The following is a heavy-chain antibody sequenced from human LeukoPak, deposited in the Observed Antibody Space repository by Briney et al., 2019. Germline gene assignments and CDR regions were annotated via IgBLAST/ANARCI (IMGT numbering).Heavy chain of an antibody. Sequence: SGPTLVNPTQTLTLTCTFSGFSLSTSGMCVSWIRQPPGKALEWLARIDWDDDKYYITSLKTRLTISKDTSKNQVVLTMTNMDPVDTARYYCARPRRSPNRLYYFDYWGQGTLVTVSS. CDR3: ARPRRSPNRLYYFDY. CDR2: IDWDDDK. J-gene: IGHJ4*02. D-gene: IGHD4/OR15-4a*01. CDR1: GFSLSTSGMC. V-gene: IGHV2-70*11.